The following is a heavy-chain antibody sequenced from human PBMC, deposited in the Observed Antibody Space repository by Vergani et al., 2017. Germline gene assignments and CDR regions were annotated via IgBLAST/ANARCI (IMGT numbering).Heavy chain of an antibody. J-gene: IGHJ6*02. D-gene: IGHD3-22*01. Sequence: QVQLVQSGSELKKPGASVKVSCKASGYTFTSYAMNWVRQAPGQGIEWMGWSNTNTGNPTYAQGFTGRFVFSLDTSVSTAYLQLSSLKAEDTAVYYCARVVSYYDSSGYPQYYYYYGMDVWGQGTTVTVSS. V-gene: IGHV7-4-1*02. CDR2: SNTNTGNP. CDR1: GYTFTSYA. CDR3: ARVVSYYDSSGYPQYYYYYGMDV.